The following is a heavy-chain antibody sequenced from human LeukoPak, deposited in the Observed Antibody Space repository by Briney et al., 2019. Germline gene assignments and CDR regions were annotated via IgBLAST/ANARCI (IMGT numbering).Heavy chain of an antibody. D-gene: IGHD2-2*01. J-gene: IGHJ4*02. V-gene: IGHV1-69*13. CDR2: IIPIFGTA. CDR3: ARMDCGRSGCPDY. Sequence: ASVKVSCKTSGGIFSSNPISWVRQAPGQGLEWMGGIIPIFGTANYAQKFQGRVTLTADESTSTAYMGLSSLRPEDTAMYYCARMDCGRSGCPDYWGQGTLVTVSS. CDR1: GGIFSSNP.